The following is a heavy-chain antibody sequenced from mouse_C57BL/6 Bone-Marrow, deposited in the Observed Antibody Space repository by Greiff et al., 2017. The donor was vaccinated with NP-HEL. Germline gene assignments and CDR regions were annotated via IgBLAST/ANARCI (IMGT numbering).Heavy chain of an antibody. Sequence: VKLLQPGAELVKPGASVKLSCKASGYTFTSYWMQWVKQRPGQGPEWIGEIDPSASYTNYDKNFKGTATLTVDTSSSTADMQLSSLTSEYSAVYYCARSYYDYWGEGTTLTVS. V-gene: IGHV1-50*01. CDR3: ARSYYDY. J-gene: IGHJ2*01. CDR2: IDPSASYT. CDR1: GYTFTSYW.